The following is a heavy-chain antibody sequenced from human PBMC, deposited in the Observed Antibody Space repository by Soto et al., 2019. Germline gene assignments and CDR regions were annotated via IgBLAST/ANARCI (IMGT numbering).Heavy chain of an antibody. V-gene: IGHV1-2*02. D-gene: IGHD3-9*01. CDR2: ISPKSGGT. CDR1: GYTFTGYY. J-gene: IGHJ4*02. Sequence: ASVKVSCKASGYTFTGYYMHWVRQAPGQGFEWMGRISPKSGGTNYAQKFQGRVTMTWDTSLNTAYMELSSLISEDTAVYYCARPPGHISDWYYFDLWGQGTLVTVSS. CDR3: ARPPGHISDWYYFDL.